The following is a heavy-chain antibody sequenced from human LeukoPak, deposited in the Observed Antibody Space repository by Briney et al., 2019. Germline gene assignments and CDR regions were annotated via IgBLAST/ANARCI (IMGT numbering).Heavy chain of an antibody. CDR2: IRYDGRIK. CDR3: AKDGRGATTLGVGPFDY. V-gene: IGHV3-30*02. CDR1: GFTFSSYG. Sequence: GGSLRLSCAASGFTFSSYGMHWVRQAPGKGLEWVAFIRYDGRIKYYADSVKGRFTIYRDNSKNTLYLQMNSLRAEDTAVYYCAKDGRGATTLGVGPFDYWGQGTPVTVSS. J-gene: IGHJ4*02. D-gene: IGHD1-26*01.